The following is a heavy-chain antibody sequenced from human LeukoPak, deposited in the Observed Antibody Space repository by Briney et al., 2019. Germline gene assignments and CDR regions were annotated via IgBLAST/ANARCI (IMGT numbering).Heavy chain of an antibody. CDR1: GFTFSDYY. V-gene: IGHV3-11*04. CDR2: ISSSGSTI. J-gene: IGHJ6*03. D-gene: IGHD2-2*02. CDR3: ARDVVPATINQYYYYYMDV. Sequence: GGSLRLSCAASGFTFSDYYMSWIRQAPGKGLEWVSYISSSGSTIYYADSVKGRFTISRDNAKNSLYLQMNSLRVEDTAVYYCARDVVPATINQYYYYYMDVWGKGTTVTVSS.